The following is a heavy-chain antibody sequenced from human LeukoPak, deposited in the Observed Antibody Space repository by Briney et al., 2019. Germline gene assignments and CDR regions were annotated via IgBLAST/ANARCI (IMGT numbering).Heavy chain of an antibody. CDR2: IYSGGST. J-gene: IGHJ5*02. V-gene: IGHV3-53*01. D-gene: IGHD2-2*01. Sequence: PGGSLRLSCAASGFTFSSYSMNWVRQAPGKGLEWVSVIYSGGSTYYADSVKGRFTISRDNSKNTLYLQMNSLRAEDTAVYYCARGPFYCSSTSCHRAPFDPWGQGTLVTVSS. CDR1: GFTFSSYS. CDR3: ARGPFYCSSTSCHRAPFDP.